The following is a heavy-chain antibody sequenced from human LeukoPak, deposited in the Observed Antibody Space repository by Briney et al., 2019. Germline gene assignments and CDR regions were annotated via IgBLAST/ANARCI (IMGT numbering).Heavy chain of an antibody. J-gene: IGHJ3*02. CDR3: ARMSQDRGHFHSIAAAGNPRDAFDI. D-gene: IGHD6-13*01. CDR2: ISYDGSNK. V-gene: IGHV3-30*03. CDR1: GFTFSSYG. Sequence: GGSLRLSCAASGFTFSSYGMHWVRQAPGKGLEWVTVISYDGSNKYYADSVKGRFTISRDNSKNTLYLQMNSLRAEDTAVYYCARMSQDRGHFHSIAAAGNPRDAFDIWGQGTMVTVSS.